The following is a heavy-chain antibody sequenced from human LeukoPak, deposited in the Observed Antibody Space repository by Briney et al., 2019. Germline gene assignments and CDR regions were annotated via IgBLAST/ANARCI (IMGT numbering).Heavy chain of an antibody. V-gene: IGHV4-34*01. CDR3: ASRVGRYLYYFGMDV. Sequence: SGTLSLTCAVSGGPFSHYYLTWIRQPPGKGLEWIGEINESGSTNYDPSLKSRVTISVDSSKNHFSLNLTSVTAADAAVYYCASRVGRYLYYFGMDVWGQGTTVTVSS. J-gene: IGHJ6*02. CDR1: GGPFSHYY. D-gene: IGHD1-26*01. CDR2: INESGST.